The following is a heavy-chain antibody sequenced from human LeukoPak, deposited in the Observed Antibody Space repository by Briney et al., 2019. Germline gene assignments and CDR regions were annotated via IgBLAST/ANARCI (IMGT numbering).Heavy chain of an antibody. CDR3: AAGHLEVAGIDY. CDR1: GGSISSYY. D-gene: IGHD6-19*01. J-gene: IGHJ4*02. CDR2: IYYSGST. V-gene: IGHV4-59*01. Sequence: SSETLSLTCTVSGGSISSYYWSWIRQPPGKGLEWIGYIYYSGSTNYNPSLKSRVTISVDTSKNQFSLKLSSVTAADTAVYYCAAGHLEVAGIDYWGQGTLVTVSS.